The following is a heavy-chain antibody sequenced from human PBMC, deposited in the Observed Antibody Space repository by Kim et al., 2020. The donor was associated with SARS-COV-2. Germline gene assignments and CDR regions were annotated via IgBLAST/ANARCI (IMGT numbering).Heavy chain of an antibody. CDR1: GYTFTSYG. V-gene: IGHV1-18*04. J-gene: IGHJ4*02. D-gene: IGHD2-2*01. CDR2: ISAYNGNT. CDR3: ARDLEEPPYCSSTSCYHDFDY. Sequence: ASVKVSCKASGYTFTSYGISWVRQAPGQGLEWMGWISAYNGNTNYAQKLQGRVTMTTDTSTSTAYMELRSLRSDDTAVYYCARDLEEPPYCSSTSCYHDFDYWGQGTLLTVSS.